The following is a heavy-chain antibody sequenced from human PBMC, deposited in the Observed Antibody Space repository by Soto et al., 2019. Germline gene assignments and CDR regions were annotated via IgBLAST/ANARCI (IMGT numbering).Heavy chain of an antibody. CDR1: GFTFSSYA. Sequence: GGSLRLSCAASGFTFSSYAMHWVRQAPGKGLEWVAVISYDGSNKYYADSVKGRFTISRDNSKNTLYLQMNSLRAEDTAVYYCATLALYSSSSGVDYWGQGTLVTVSS. CDR3: ATLALYSSSSGVDY. V-gene: IGHV3-30*04. D-gene: IGHD6-6*01. J-gene: IGHJ4*02. CDR2: ISYDGSNK.